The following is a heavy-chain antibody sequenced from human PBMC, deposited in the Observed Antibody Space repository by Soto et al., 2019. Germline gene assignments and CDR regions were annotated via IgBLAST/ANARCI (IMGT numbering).Heavy chain of an antibody. CDR1: GGSISRSY. CDR3: AAGLDHNKVGY. Sequence: QVRLQESGPGLVEPSETLSLTCTVSGGSISRSYWNWVRQPPGKRLEWIGCIYYTGNTYYNPSLKSRVTISRDTSKNQFSLEVTSVTAADTAMYYCAAGLDHNKVGYWGQGTLVTVSS. D-gene: IGHD3-16*01. J-gene: IGHJ4*02. V-gene: IGHV4-59*01. CDR2: IYYTGNT.